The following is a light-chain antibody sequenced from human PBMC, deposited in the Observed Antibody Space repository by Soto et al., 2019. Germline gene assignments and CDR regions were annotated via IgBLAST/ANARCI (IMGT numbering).Light chain of an antibody. J-gene: IGKJ1*01. Sequence: IQMTQSPSTLSASVGEKVTITCRASQGVGVWLAWYQQKPGKAPKLLISDASDLQRGVQSRFNGSGSGTECTLSINSMQSDDFATYYCQQYYIYSGTFGQGTRVEIK. CDR2: DAS. CDR1: QGVGVW. CDR3: QQYYIYSGT. V-gene: IGKV1-5*01.